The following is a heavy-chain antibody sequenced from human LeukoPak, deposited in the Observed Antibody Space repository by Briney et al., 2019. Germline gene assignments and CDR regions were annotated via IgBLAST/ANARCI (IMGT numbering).Heavy chain of an antibody. Sequence: ASVKVSCKASGYTFTSYGISWVRQAPGQGLEWTGWINPNSGGTNYAQKFQGRVTMTRDTSISTAYMELSRLRSDDTAVYYCARDQTPGYMDVWGKGTTVTVSS. V-gene: IGHV1-2*02. CDR3: ARDQTPGYMDV. CDR1: GYTFTSYG. D-gene: IGHD1-14*01. J-gene: IGHJ6*03. CDR2: INPNSGGT.